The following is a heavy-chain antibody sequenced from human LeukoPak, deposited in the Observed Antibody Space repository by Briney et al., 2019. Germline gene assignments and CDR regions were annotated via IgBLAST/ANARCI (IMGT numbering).Heavy chain of an antibody. CDR2: ISGSSGST. CDR3: AKVAWEQQLVPTFDY. J-gene: IGHJ4*02. V-gene: IGHV3-23*01. D-gene: IGHD6-13*01. Sequence: GGSLRLSCAASGFTFSSYAMSWVRQAPGKGLEWVSAISGSSGSTYYADSVKGRFTISRDNSKNTLYLQMNSLRAEDTAVYYCAKVAWEQQLVPTFDYWGQGTLVTVSS. CDR1: GFTFSSYA.